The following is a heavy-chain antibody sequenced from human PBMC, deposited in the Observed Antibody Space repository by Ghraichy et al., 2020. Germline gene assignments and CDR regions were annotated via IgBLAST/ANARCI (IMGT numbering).Heavy chain of an antibody. Sequence: SQTLSLTCTVSGGSISSYYWSWIRQPPGKGLEWIGYIYYSGSTNYNPSLKSRVTISVDTSKNQFSLKLSSVTAADTAVYYCARVCPQNWFDPWGQGTLVTVSS. D-gene: IGHD5/OR15-5a*01. V-gene: IGHV4-59*01. CDR1: GGSISSYY. CDR3: ARVCPQNWFDP. J-gene: IGHJ5*02. CDR2: IYYSGST.